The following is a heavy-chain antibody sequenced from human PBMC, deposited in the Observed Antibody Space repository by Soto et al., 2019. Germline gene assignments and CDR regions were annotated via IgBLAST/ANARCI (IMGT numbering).Heavy chain of an antibody. Sequence: QVQLVQSGAEVKKPGSSVKVSCKASGGTFSSYAISWVRQAPGQGLEWMGGIIPILGTANYAQKFQSRVTTTADESTSAAYMELSSLRTEHTAVYYCGSREGYNWYGEEDYWGQGTLVTVSS. D-gene: IGHD1-20*01. CDR3: GSREGYNWYGEEDY. J-gene: IGHJ4*02. CDR1: GGTFSSYA. CDR2: IIPILGTA. V-gene: IGHV1-69*01.